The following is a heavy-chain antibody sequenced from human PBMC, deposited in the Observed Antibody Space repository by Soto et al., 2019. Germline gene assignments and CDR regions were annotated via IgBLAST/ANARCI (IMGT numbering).Heavy chain of an antibody. CDR1: GGSISGYY. J-gene: IGHJ3*02. CDR3: ARDLWGYCGGDCFSAFDI. V-gene: IGHV4-59*01. Sequence: SETLSLTCTVSGGSISGYYWSWIRQPPGKGLGWIGYMYNTGSTVYNPSFKSRVTISVDTSKNQFSLKLNSVTAADTAVYYCARDLWGYCGGDCFSAFDIWGQGTMVTVSS. CDR2: MYNTGST. D-gene: IGHD2-21*02.